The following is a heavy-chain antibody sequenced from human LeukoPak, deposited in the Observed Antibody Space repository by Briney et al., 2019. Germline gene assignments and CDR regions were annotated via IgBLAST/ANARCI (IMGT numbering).Heavy chain of an antibody. CDR3: ARDYSSGWFDY. V-gene: IGHV1-2*06. CDR1: GYTFTGYY. D-gene: IGHD6-19*01. J-gene: IGHJ4*02. CDR2: INPNSGGT. Sequence: AXXKVSCKASGYTFTGYYMHWVRQAPGQGVEWMGRINPNSGGTNYAQKFQGRVTMTRDTSISTAYMGLSRLRSDDTAVYYCARDYSSGWFDYWGQGTLVTVSS.